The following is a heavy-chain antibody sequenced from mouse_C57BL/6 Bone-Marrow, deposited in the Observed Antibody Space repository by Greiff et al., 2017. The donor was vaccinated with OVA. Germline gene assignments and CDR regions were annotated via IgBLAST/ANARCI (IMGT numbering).Heavy chain of an antibody. J-gene: IGHJ3*01. D-gene: IGHD1-1*01. CDR1: GYTFTSYW. CDR3: ARGDLYGSSYGWFAY. CDR2: IHPNSGST. Sequence: QVHVKQPGAELVKPGASVKLSCKASGYTFTSYWMHWVKQRPGQGLEWIGMIHPNSGSTNYNEKFKSKATLTVDKSSSTAYMQLSSLTSEDSAVYYCARGDLYGSSYGWFAYWGQGTLVTVSA. V-gene: IGHV1-64*01.